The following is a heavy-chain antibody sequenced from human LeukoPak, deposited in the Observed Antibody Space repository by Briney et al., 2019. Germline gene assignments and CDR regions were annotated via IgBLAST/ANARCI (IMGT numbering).Heavy chain of an antibody. V-gene: IGHV3-21*01. J-gene: IGHJ5*02. CDR1: GFTFSSYS. CDR2: ISSSSSYI. D-gene: IGHD3-16*01. CDR3: ASQSYARFDP. Sequence: GGSLRLSCAASGFTFSSYSMNWVRQAPGKGLEWVSSISSSSSYIYYADSVKGRFTIPRDNARNSLFLQMNSLRVEDTAVYYCASQSYARFDPWGQGTLVTVSS.